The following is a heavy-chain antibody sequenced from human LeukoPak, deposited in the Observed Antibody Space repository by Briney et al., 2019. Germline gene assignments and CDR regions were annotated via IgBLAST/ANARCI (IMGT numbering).Heavy chain of an antibody. V-gene: IGHV3-21*01. CDR3: ARDFSTTVVTRS. CDR1: GFTFSSYA. D-gene: IGHD4-17*01. Sequence: PGGSLRLSCAASGFTFSSYAMSWVRQAPGKGLEWVSSISSSSSYIYYADSVKGRFTISRDNAKNSLYLQMNSLRAEDTAVYYCARDFSTTVVTRSWGQGTLVTVSS. CDR2: ISSSSSYI. J-gene: IGHJ4*02.